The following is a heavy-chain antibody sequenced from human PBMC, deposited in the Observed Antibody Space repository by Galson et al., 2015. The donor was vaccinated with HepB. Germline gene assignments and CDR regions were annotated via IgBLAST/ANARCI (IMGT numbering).Heavy chain of an antibody. CDR3: ARDSEWLLDY. J-gene: IGHJ4*02. Sequence: ETLSLTCTVSGGSISSSYWSWIRQPPGKGLEWIGYIYYSGSTNYNPSLKSRVTISVDTSKNQFSLKLSSVTAADTAVYYCARDSEWLLDYWGQGTLVPVSS. CDR2: IYYSGST. CDR1: GGSISSSY. V-gene: IGHV4-59*01. D-gene: IGHD3-3*01.